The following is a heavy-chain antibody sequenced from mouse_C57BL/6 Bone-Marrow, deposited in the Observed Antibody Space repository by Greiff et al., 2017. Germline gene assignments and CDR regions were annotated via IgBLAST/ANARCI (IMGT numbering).Heavy chain of an antibody. Sequence: EVQLQQSGPELVKPGASVQISCKASGYTFTDYYMNWVQQSHGKSLEWIGDINPNNGGTSYNQKFKGKATLTVDQAYSTAYMELRSLTSEDSAVYYCARRNPYYYGSYWGQGTTLTVSS. D-gene: IGHD1-1*01. CDR2: INPNNGGT. CDR3: ARRNPYYYGSY. V-gene: IGHV1-26*01. J-gene: IGHJ2*01. CDR1: GYTFTDYY.